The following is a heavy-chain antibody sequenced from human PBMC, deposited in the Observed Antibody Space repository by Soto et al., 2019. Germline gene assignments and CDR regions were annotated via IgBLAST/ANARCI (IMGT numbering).Heavy chain of an antibody. CDR1: GFTFSSYG. Sequence: GGSLRLSCAASGFTFSSYGMHWVRQAPGLRLSCAASGFTISSTIYYADSVKGRFTISRDNAKNSLYLQMNSLRAEDTAVYYCARHPERIAQIGWFDPWGQGTLVTVSS. CDR3: ARHPERIAQIGWFDP. D-gene: IGHD6-13*01. V-gene: IGHV3-48*01. J-gene: IGHJ5*02. CDR2: GFTISSTI.